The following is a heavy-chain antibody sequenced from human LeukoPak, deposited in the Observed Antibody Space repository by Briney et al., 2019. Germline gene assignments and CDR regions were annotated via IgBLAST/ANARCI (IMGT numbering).Heavy chain of an antibody. CDR3: ARDLLAPHAYYYRSGLVSPYGMDV. Sequence: GGSLRLSCAASGFTFSSYSMNWVRQAPGKGLEWVSSISSSSSYIYYADAVKGRFTISRDNAENSLYLQMNSLRAEDPAVYYCARDLLAPHAYYYRSGLVSPYGMDVWGQGTTVTVSS. CDR2: ISSSSSYI. J-gene: IGHJ6*02. CDR1: GFTFSSYS. V-gene: IGHV3-21*01. D-gene: IGHD3-10*01.